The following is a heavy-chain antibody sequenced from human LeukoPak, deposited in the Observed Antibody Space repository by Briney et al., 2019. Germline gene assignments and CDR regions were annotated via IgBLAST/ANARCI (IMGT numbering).Heavy chain of an antibody. Sequence: SETLSLTCTVSGDSISSYYWSWIRQPPGKGLEWIGSIYYSGGTYYNPSLKSRVTISVDTSKNQFSLKLSSVTAADTAVYYCASLQWELLFDYWGQGTLVTVSS. CDR3: ASLQWELLFDY. CDR1: GDSISSYY. J-gene: IGHJ4*02. D-gene: IGHD1-26*01. V-gene: IGHV4-59*05. CDR2: IYYSGGT.